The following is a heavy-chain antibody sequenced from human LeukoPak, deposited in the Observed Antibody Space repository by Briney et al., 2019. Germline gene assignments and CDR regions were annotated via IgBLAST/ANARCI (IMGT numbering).Heavy chain of an antibody. CDR3: AKGKYGDYAVDY. V-gene: IGHV3-23*01. Sequence: GGSLRLSCAASGFTFSSYAMSWVRQAPGKGLEWVSAISGSGGSTYYADSVKGRFTISRDNSKNTLYLQMNSLRAGDTAVYYCAKGKYGDYAVDYWGQGTLVTVSS. J-gene: IGHJ4*02. D-gene: IGHD4-17*01. CDR2: ISGSGGST. CDR1: GFTFSSYA.